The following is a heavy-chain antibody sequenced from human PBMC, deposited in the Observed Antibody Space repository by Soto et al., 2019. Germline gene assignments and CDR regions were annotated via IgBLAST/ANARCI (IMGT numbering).Heavy chain of an antibody. CDR1: GYSISRGSY. Sequence: SETLSLTCAVSGYSISRGSYWAWIRQPPGKGLEWIASVNHRGSTYYSPSLQSRVTISVDTSNNQFSLKLTSVTAADTAMYYCARDDIAESGTTPFDYWGQGALVT. CDR3: ARDDIAESGTTPFDY. D-gene: IGHD1-1*01. J-gene: IGHJ4*02. V-gene: IGHV4-38-2*02. CDR2: VNHRGST.